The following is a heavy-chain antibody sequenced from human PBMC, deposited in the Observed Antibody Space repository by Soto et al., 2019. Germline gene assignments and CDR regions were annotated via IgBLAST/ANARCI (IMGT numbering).Heavy chain of an antibody. CDR2: ISGSGGST. J-gene: IGHJ6*02. Sequence: HPGGSLRLSCASSGFTFSSYAMSWVRQAPGKGLEWVSAISGSGGSTYYADSVKGRFTISRDNSKNTLFLQMNSLRAEDTAVYYCAKVGYDFWSGYYDRRQGMDVWGQGTTVTVSS. CDR3: AKVGYDFWSGYYDRRQGMDV. V-gene: IGHV3-23*01. D-gene: IGHD3-3*01. CDR1: GFTFSSYA.